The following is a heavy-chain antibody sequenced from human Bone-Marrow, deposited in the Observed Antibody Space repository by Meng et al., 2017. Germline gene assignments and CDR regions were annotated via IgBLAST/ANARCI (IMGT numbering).Heavy chain of an antibody. Sequence: EVHLVESGGGFVKPGGSLRLSCAASGFTFSNAWMTWVRQAPGKGLEWIGRMKSNVDGGTVDYAAAVKGRFFISRDDSENTFYLQMNSLKTEDTAVYYCSGHVDYWGHGTLVTVSS. CDR3: SGHVDY. V-gene: IGHV3-15*01. CDR2: MKSNVDGGTV. CDR1: GFTFSNAW. J-gene: IGHJ4*01.